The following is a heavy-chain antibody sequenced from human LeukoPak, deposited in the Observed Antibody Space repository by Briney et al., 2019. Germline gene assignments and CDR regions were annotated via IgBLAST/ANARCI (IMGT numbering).Heavy chain of an antibody. J-gene: IGHJ5*02. CDR3: LRWRGHAFFLS. V-gene: IGHV3-7*05. CDR1: GFTFSTYW. CDR2: IKEDGGVT. Sequence: GGSLRLSCAASGFTFSTYWMTWVRQPPGKGLEWVAHIKEDGGVTEYSESVKGRFTVSRDNAKNSLYLQMNTLRAEDTAVYYCLRWRGHAFFLSWGQGTLVTVSS. D-gene: IGHD5-12*01.